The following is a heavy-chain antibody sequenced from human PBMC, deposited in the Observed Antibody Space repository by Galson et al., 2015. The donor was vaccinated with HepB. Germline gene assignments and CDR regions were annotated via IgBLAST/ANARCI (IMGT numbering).Heavy chain of an antibody. V-gene: IGHV1-3*01. Sequence: SVKVSCKASGYTFTSYAMHWVRQAPGQRLEWMGWINAGNGNTEYSQKFQGRVTIARDTSASTAYMELSSLRSEDTAVYYCARGVVGDIVVVPAAGPVDYWGQGTLVTVSS. CDR2: INAGNGNT. D-gene: IGHD2-2*01. J-gene: IGHJ4*02. CDR1: GYTFTSYA. CDR3: ARGVVGDIVVVPAAGPVDY.